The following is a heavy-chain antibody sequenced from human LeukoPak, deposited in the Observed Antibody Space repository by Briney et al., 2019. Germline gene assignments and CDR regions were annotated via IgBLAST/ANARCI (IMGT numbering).Heavy chain of an antibody. CDR2: ISSSSSYI. V-gene: IGHV3-21*01. Sequence: NPGGSLRLSCAASGFTFSSYSMNWVRQAPGRGLEWVSSISSSSSYIYYADSVKGRFTVSRDNAKNSLYLRMNSLRAEDTAVYYCAREPYSPVFDYWGQGTLVTVSS. D-gene: IGHD5-18*01. CDR1: GFTFSSYS. CDR3: AREPYSPVFDY. J-gene: IGHJ4*02.